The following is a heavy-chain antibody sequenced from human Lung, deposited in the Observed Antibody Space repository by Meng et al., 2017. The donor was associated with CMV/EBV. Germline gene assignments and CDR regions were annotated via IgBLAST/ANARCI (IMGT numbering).Heavy chain of an antibody. CDR1: NGSINNYY. Sequence: LXCTVSNGSINNYYWSWIRQPPGKGPEWIGYISHSGTTNYNPSLKSRVTLSVDTPNNQFSLRLTSVTATDTATYYCARDNYVRGDYYYGLDVWVQGTXVTVSS. CDR3: ARDNYVRGDYYYGLDV. D-gene: IGHD3-16*01. J-gene: IGHJ6*02. CDR2: ISHSGTT. V-gene: IGHV4-59*01.